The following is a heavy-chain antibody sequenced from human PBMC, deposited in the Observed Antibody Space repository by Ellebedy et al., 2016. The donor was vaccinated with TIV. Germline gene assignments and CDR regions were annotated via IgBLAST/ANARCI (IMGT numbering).Heavy chain of an antibody. J-gene: IGHJ4*02. D-gene: IGHD6-25*01. CDR2: IYYSGST. CDR1: GGSFSGYY. Sequence: MPSETLSLTCAVYGGSFSGYYWSWIRQPPGKGLEWIGSIYYSGSTYYNPSLKSRVTISVDTSKNQFSLKLSSVTAADTAVYYCARVTGAAADLDYWGQGTLVTVSS. CDR3: ARVTGAAADLDY. V-gene: IGHV4-34*01.